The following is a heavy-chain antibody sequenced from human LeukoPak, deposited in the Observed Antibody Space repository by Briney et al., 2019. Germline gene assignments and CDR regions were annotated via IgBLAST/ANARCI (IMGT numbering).Heavy chain of an antibody. V-gene: IGHV1-69*01. CDR3: AAELRILLNNWFDP. CDR2: IIPIFGTA. Sequence: SVKVSCKASGGTFSSYAISWVRQAPGQGLEWMGGIIPIFGTANYAQKFQGRVTITADESTSTAYMELSSLRSEDTAVYYCAAELRILLNNWFDPWGQGTPVTVSS. CDR1: GGTFSSYA. J-gene: IGHJ5*02. D-gene: IGHD2/OR15-2a*01.